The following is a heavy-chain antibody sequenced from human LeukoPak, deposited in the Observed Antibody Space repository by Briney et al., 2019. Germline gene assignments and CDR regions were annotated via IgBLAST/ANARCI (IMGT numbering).Heavy chain of an antibody. D-gene: IGHD6-19*01. Sequence: GGSLRLSCAASGFTFSSYAMSWVRQAPGEGLEWVSAISGSGGSTYYADSVKGRFTISRDNSKNTLYLQMNSLRAEDTAVYYCAKGGEPYSSGWYYFDYWGQGTLVTVSS. CDR3: AKGGEPYSSGWYYFDY. CDR1: GFTFSSYA. CDR2: ISGSGGST. J-gene: IGHJ4*02. V-gene: IGHV3-23*01.